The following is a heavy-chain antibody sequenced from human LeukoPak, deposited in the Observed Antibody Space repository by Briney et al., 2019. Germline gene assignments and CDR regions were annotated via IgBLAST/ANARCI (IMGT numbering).Heavy chain of an antibody. J-gene: IGHJ4*02. CDR3: ARASWVSSTDAVR. CDR2: IRANGET. D-gene: IGHD3-16*01. V-gene: IGHV3-23*01. Sequence: PGGSLRLSCAASGLSFSTFAMSWVRQGPARGLKWVSSIRANGETFYADSVKGRFTLSSDSSRNTVYLQLNNLRVEDTARYYCARASWVSSTDAVRWGQGTLVTVSS. CDR1: GLSFSTFA.